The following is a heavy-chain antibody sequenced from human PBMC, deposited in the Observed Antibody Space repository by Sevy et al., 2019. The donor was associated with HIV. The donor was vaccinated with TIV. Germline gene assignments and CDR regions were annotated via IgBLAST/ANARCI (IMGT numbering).Heavy chain of an antibody. CDR1: GDSISSSSYY. CDR2: IYYTGST. D-gene: IGHD4-17*01. Sequence: SETLSLTCTVSGDSISSSSYYWGWIRQPPGKGLECIGTIYYTGSTYYNPSLKSRIIISIDTSKNQLSLKLSSVTAADTALYYCARLPYGDYSNWFDPWGQGILVTVSS. CDR3: ARLPYGDYSNWFDP. V-gene: IGHV4-39*01. J-gene: IGHJ5*02.